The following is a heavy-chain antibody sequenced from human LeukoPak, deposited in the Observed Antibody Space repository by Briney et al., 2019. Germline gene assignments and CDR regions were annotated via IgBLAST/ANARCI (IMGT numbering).Heavy chain of an antibody. CDR2: IRYDGSNK. Sequence: GGSLRLSCAASGFTFSSYGMHWVRQAPGKGLEWVAFIRYDGSNKYYADSVKGRFTISRDNSKNTLYLQMNSLRAEDTAVYYCAKVMVFGVDTFDYWGQGTLVTVSS. D-gene: IGHD3-3*01. V-gene: IGHV3-30*02. J-gene: IGHJ4*02. CDR3: AKVMVFGVDTFDY. CDR1: GFTFSSYG.